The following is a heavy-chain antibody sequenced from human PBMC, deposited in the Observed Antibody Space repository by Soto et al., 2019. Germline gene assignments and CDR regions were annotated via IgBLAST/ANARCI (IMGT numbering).Heavy chain of an antibody. J-gene: IGHJ4*02. D-gene: IGHD6-13*01. V-gene: IGHV4-59*01. CDR2: IYYSGST. CDR3: ATELYSSSWEVFDY. Sequence: SETLSLTCTVSGGSISSYYWSWIRQPPGKGLEWIGYIYYSGSTNYNPSLKSRVTISVDTSKNQFSLKLSSVTAADTAVYYCATELYSSSWEVFDYWGQGTLVTVSS. CDR1: GGSISSYY.